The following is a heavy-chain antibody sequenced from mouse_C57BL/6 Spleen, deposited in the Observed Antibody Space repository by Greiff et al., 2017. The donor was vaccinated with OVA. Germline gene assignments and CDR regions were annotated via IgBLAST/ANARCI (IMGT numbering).Heavy chain of an antibody. V-gene: IGHV1-15*01. CDR3: TRGRLPHWYFDV. D-gene: IGHD2-2*01. Sequence: QVQLKQSGAELVRPGASVTLSCKASGYTFTDYEMHWVKQTPVHGLEWIGAIDPETGGTAYNQKFKGKAILTADKSSSTAYMELRSLTSEDSAVYYCTRGRLPHWYFDVWGTGTTVTVSS. CDR1: GYTFTDYE. CDR2: IDPETGGT. J-gene: IGHJ1*03.